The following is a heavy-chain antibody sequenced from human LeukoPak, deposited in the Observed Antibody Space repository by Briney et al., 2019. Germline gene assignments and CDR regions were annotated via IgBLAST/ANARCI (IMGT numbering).Heavy chain of an antibody. CDR3: ARLPYTMVRGVDDAFDI. J-gene: IGHJ3*02. CDR2: INPNSGGT. CDR1: GYTFTSYG. V-gene: IGHV1-2*02. D-gene: IGHD3-10*01. Sequence: ASVKVSCKASGYTFTSYGISWVRQAPGQGLEWMGWINPNSGGTNYAQKFQGRVTMTRDTSISTAYMELSRLRPDDTAVYYCARLPYTMVRGVDDAFDIWGQGTMVTVSS.